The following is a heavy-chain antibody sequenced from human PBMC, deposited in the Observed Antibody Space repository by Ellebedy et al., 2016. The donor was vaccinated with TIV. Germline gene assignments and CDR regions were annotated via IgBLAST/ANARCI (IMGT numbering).Heavy chain of an antibody. Sequence: GESLKISCAASGFTFSRYGMHWFRQAPGKGLEWVAVVSYDGSSSSYADSVKGRFTISRDNSKSTVSLQMNSLRVEDTAVYFCAKDAREMARISWEYDYWGQGTLVTVSS. CDR1: GFTFSRYG. CDR3: AKDAREMARISWEYDY. D-gene: IGHD5-24*01. V-gene: IGHV3-30*18. CDR2: VSYDGSSS. J-gene: IGHJ4*02.